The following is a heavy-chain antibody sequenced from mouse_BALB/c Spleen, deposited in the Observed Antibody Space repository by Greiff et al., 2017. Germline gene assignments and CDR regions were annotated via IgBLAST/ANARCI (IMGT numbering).Heavy chain of an antibody. Sequence: EVKLVESGGGLVQPGGSMKLSCVASGFTFSNYWMNWVRQSPEKGLEWVAEIRLKSNNYATHYAESVKGRFTISRDDSKSSVYLQMNNLRAEDTGIYYCTPSVYWFAYWGQGTLVTVSA. CDR3: TPSVYWFAY. CDR1: GFTFSNYW. V-gene: IGHV6-6*02. J-gene: IGHJ3*01. CDR2: IRLKSNNYAT.